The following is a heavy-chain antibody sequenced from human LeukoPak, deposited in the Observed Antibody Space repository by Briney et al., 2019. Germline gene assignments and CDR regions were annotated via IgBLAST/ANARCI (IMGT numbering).Heavy chain of an antibody. D-gene: IGHD3-10*01. CDR2: IFYSGSI. V-gene: IGHV4-39*07. CDR1: GGSISSYY. Sequence: SETLSHTCTVSGGSISSYYWGWIRQPPGKGLEWLGSIFYSGSIYYNPSLKSRVTISVDTSKNQFSLKLSSVTAADTAVYYCAREISYGSGSYYNVDAFDIWGQGTMVTVSS. CDR3: AREISYGSGSYYNVDAFDI. J-gene: IGHJ3*02.